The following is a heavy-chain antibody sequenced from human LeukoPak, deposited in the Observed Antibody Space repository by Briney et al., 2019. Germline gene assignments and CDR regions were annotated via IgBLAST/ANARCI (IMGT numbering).Heavy chain of an antibody. J-gene: IGHJ4*02. CDR2: ISSSSSYI. CDR3: ARDRVYDSSGYYYDY. V-gene: IGHV3-21*01. Sequence: GGSLRLSCAASGFTLSSYSMNWVRQAPGKGLEWVSSISSSSSYIYYADSVKGRFTISRDNAKNSLYLQMNSLRAEDTAVYYCARDRVYDSSGYYYDYWGQGTLVTVSS. CDR1: GFTLSSYS. D-gene: IGHD3-22*01.